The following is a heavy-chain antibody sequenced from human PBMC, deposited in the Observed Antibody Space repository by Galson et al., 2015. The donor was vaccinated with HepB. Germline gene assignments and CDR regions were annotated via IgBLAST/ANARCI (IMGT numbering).Heavy chain of an antibody. CDR1: GFTFSSYK. Sequence: SLRLSCAASGFTFSSYKMNWVRQAPGKGLEWVASITSSSSYIYYADSLKGRFTISRDNAKNSQYLHMNSLRAEDTAVYYCARDLLEYLLYSGFDLWGQGTMVTVSS. V-gene: IGHV3-21*06. CDR2: ITSSSSYI. CDR3: ARDLLEYLLYSGFDL. D-gene: IGHD3-3*01. J-gene: IGHJ3*01.